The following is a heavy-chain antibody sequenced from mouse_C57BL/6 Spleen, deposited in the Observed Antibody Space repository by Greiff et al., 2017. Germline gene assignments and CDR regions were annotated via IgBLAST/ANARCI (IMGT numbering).Heavy chain of an antibody. CDR1: GYTFTDYN. D-gene: IGHD1-1*01. CDR3: ARHLYGSPLYYAMDY. J-gene: IGHJ4*01. V-gene: IGHV1-18*01. CDR2: INPNNGGT. Sequence: VQLQQSGPELVKPGASVKIPCKASGYTFTDYNMDWVKQSHGKSLEWIGDINPNNGGTIYNQKFKGKATLTVDKSSSTAYMELRSLTSEDTAVYYCARHLYGSPLYYAMDYWGQGTSVTVSS.